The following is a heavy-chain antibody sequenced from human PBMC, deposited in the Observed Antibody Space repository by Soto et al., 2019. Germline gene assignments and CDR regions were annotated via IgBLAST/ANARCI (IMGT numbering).Heavy chain of an antibody. Sequence: QVQLVESGGGVVQPGRSLRLSCAASGFTFSRYGMHWVRQAPGKGLEWVAVISYDGSNKYYADSVKGRFTISRDNSKNTLYLQMNSLRAEDTAVYYCAKDVRWLRHDNYFDYWGQGTLVTVSS. CDR2: ISYDGSNK. V-gene: IGHV3-30*18. CDR3: AKDVRWLRHDNYFDY. D-gene: IGHD5-12*01. J-gene: IGHJ4*02. CDR1: GFTFSRYG.